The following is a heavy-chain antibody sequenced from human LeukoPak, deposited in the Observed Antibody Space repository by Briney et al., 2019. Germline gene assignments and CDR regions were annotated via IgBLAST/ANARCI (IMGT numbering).Heavy chain of an antibody. Sequence: SGGSLRLSCAASGFTFSNYYMNWVRQAPGKGLGWVSYISGSSTTIYYADSVKGRFTISRDNAKNSLYLQMHSLRAEDTAVYYCARDQGGGVFDIWGQGTMVTVSS. V-gene: IGHV3-48*01. D-gene: IGHD3-16*01. J-gene: IGHJ3*02. CDR2: ISGSSTTI. CDR1: GFTFSNYY. CDR3: ARDQGGGVFDI.